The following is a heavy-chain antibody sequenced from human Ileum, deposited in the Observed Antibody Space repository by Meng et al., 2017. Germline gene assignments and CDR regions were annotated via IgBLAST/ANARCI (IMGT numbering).Heavy chain of an antibody. V-gene: IGHV4-4*07. Sequence: SETLSLTCNVSGGSFNNYYWSWIRQPAGKGREWIGRFHSSGHNNYNSALKSRVTMSLDTSKNQFSLNLTAVTASDTAVYYWAREKQLVGGRPLDIWGQGTVVTVSS. J-gene: IGHJ3*02. CDR2: FHSSGHN. D-gene: IGHD1-1*01. CDR3: AREKQLVGGRPLDI. CDR1: GGSFNNYY.